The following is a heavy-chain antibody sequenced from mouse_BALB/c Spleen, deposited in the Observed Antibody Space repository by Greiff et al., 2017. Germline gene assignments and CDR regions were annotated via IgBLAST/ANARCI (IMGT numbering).Heavy chain of an antibody. CDR3: ARGYGSSLRYFDV. J-gene: IGHJ1*01. CDR1: GYTFTDYA. Sequence: VKLMESGPELVRPGVSVKISCKGSGYTFTDYAMHWVKQSHAKSLEWIGVISTYYGNTNYNQKFKGKATMTVDKSSSTAYMELARLTSEDSAIYYCARGYGSSLRYFDVWGEGTTVTVSS. CDR2: ISTYYGNT. V-gene: IGHV1-67*01. D-gene: IGHD1-1*01.